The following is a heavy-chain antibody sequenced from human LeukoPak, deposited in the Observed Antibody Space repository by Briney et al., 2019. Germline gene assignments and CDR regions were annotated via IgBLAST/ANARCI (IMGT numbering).Heavy chain of an antibody. CDR2: VSGSGGST. J-gene: IGHJ4*02. D-gene: IGHD5-12*01. CDR3: AKDLDIVATIIGN. V-gene: IGHV3-23*01. CDR1: GFTFSSYA. Sequence: PGGSLRLSCAASGFTFSSYAMSWVRQAPGKGLKWVSGVSGSGGSTYYADSVKGRFTISRDNSKNTLYLQMNSLRAEDTAVYYCAKDLDIVATIIGNWGQGTLVTVSS.